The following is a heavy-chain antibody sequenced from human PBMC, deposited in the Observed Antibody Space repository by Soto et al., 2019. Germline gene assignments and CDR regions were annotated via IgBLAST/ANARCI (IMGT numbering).Heavy chain of an antibody. CDR1: GFTFSDYG. D-gene: IGHD2-15*01. V-gene: IGHV3-30*03. CDR3: ARSTYCNGGSCYPQY. Sequence: GGSLRLSCEGPGFTFSDYGFHWVRQAPGKGLEWVAMISYDGSDRYYRDSVQGRFTISRDDSKNTVFLQMNSLRTEDTAMYYCARSTYCNGGSCYPQYWGPGTLVTSPQ. CDR2: ISYDGSDR. J-gene: IGHJ4*02.